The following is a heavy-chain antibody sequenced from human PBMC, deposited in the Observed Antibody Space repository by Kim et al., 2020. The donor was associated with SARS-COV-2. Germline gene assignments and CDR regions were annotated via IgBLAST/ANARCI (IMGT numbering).Heavy chain of an antibody. V-gene: IGHV4-31*03. CDR1: GASISSGDYY. CDR3: AKTSMTSAWGVYYTMDV. CDR2: IHYNAKA. Sequence: SETLSLTCTVSGASISSGDYYWSWIRQHPGKGLEWIGYIHYNAKAYYSPSLKSRASISLDTSENQFSLKLNSVTAADTAVYYCAKTSMTSAWGVYYTMDV. J-gene: IGHJ6*01. D-gene: IGHD4-17*01.